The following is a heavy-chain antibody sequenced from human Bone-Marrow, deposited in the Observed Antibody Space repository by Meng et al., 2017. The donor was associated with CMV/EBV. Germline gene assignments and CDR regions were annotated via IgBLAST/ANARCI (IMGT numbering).Heavy chain of an antibody. CDR1: GFTFSSYA. CDR2: ISYDGSNK. V-gene: IGHV3-30*04. CDR3: ARDEYSSGWGDYFDY. D-gene: IGHD6-19*01. Sequence: GGSLRLSCAASGFTFSSYAMHWVRQAPGKGLEWVAVISYDGSNKYYADSVKGRFTISRDNSKNTLYLQMNSLRAEDTAVYYCARDEYSSGWGDYFDYWGQGTLVTVSS. J-gene: IGHJ4*02.